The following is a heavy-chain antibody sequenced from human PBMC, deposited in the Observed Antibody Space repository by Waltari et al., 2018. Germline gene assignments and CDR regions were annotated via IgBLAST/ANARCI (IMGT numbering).Heavy chain of an antibody. CDR1: GGSFRGYY. D-gene: IGHD4-17*01. Sequence: QVQLQQWGAGLLKPSETLSLTCAVYGGSFRGYYGSWIPPPPGKGLEWIGEINHSGSTNYNPSLKSRVTISVDTSKNQFSLRLSSVTAADTAVYYCARITTVTTSAFDIWGQGTMVTVSS. CDR2: INHSGST. J-gene: IGHJ3*02. CDR3: ARITTVTTSAFDI. V-gene: IGHV4-34*01.